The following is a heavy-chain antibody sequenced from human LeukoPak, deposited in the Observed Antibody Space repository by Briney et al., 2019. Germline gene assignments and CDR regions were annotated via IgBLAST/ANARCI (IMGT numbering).Heavy chain of an antibody. Sequence: ASVKLSCEAFGFSLTSNYMHWVRQAPGQGLEWLGLINPRDESTDYPQKLRGRVTVTRDTSTNTVYMQLSGLRSEDTAMYYCARGIVRAATTLGYWGQGTLVTVSS. CDR2: INPRDEST. D-gene: IGHD1-26*01. J-gene: IGHJ4*02. CDR1: GFSLTSNY. V-gene: IGHV1-46*01. CDR3: ARGIVRAATTLGY.